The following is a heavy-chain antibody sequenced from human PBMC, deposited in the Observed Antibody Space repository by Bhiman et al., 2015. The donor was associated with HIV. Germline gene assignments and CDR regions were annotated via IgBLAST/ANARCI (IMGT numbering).Heavy chain of an antibody. V-gene: IGHV3-21*01. CDR3: ARGRIAARLAY. CDR2: ISSSSTYI. D-gene: IGHD6-6*01. Sequence: EVQLVESGGGLVKPGGSLRLSCAASGFTFTSYSMNWVRQAPGKGLEWVSSISSSSTYIYYADSVKGRFTISRDNAKNSLYLQMNSLRAEDTAVFYCARGRIAARLAYWGQGTLVTVSS. J-gene: IGHJ4*02. CDR1: GFTFTSYS.